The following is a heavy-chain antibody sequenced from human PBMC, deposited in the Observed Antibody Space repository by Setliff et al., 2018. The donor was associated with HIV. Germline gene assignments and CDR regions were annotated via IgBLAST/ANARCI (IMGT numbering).Heavy chain of an antibody. CDR1: GGPFSSTS. CDR3: ARDLHQPGYFYYVDV. J-gene: IGHJ6*04. V-gene: IGHV4-59*01. Sequence: SETLSLTCTVSGGPFSSTSWSWIRQFPGQGLEWIGYIYYSGNTNYNPSLKSRVTISIDTSKNRFFLKLNSVTAADTAIYYCARDLHQPGYFYYVDVWGKGTTVTVSS. D-gene: IGHD3-16*01. CDR2: IYYSGNT.